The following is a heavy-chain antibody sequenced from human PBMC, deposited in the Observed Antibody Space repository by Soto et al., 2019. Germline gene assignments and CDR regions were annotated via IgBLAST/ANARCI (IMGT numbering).Heavy chain of an antibody. CDR3: ARAYYYDSDGYPNAFDI. CDR2: ISSSSSYT. D-gene: IGHD3-22*01. V-gene: IGHV3-21*04. CDR1: GFTFSSYS. J-gene: IGHJ3*02. Sequence: GGSLRLSCAASGFTFSSYSMNWVRQAPGKGLEWVSSISSSSSYTYYADSVKGRFTISRDIAKNTLYLEMNSLRAEDTAVYYCARAYYYDSDGYPNAFDIWGQGTMVTVSS.